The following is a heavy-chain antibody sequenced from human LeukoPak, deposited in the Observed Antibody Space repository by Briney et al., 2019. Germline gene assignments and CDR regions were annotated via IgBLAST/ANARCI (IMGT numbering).Heavy chain of an antibody. CDR3: TTHRIAVAGTAGY. D-gene: IGHD6-19*01. CDR2: IKTNSDGGPT. Sequence: PGGSLRLSCAASGFTVSSNYMSWVRQAPGKGLEWVGRIKTNSDGGPTDYAAPVKGRFTISRDDSKNTLYLQMNSLKTEDTAVYYCTTHRIAVAGTAGYWGQGTLVTVSS. J-gene: IGHJ4*02. CDR1: GFTVSSNY. V-gene: IGHV3-15*01.